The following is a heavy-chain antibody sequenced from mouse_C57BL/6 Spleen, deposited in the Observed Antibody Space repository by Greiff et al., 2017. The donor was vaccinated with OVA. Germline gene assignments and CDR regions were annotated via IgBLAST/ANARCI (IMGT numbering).Heavy chain of an antibody. J-gene: IGHJ2*01. V-gene: IGHV1-52*01. D-gene: IGHD1-1*01. CDR2: IDPSDSET. CDR3: ARAPSTTVVAIDFDY. Sequence: VQLQQPGAELVRPGSSVKLSCKASGYTFTSYWMHWVKQRPIQGLEWIGNIDPSDSETHYNQKFKDKATLTVDKSSSTAYMQLSSLTSEDSAVYYCARAPSTTVVAIDFDYWGQGTTLTVSS. CDR1: GYTFTSYW.